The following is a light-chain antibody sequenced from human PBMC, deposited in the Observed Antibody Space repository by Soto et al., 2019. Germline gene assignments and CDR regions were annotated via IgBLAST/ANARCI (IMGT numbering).Light chain of an antibody. J-gene: IGKJ5*01. CDR3: QQYDNSPIT. CDR2: AAS. V-gene: IGKV3-15*01. Sequence: EIVMTQSPATLSVSPGERATLSCRASQSVRSNLAWYQQKPGQAPRLVIYAASTRATGIPDRFSGSVSGTDFTLTISRLEPEDFAVYYCQQYDNSPITFGQGTRLEIK. CDR1: QSVRSN.